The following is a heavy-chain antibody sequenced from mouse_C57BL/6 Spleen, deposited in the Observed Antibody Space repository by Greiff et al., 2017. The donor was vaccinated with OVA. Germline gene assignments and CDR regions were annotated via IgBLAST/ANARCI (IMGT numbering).Heavy chain of an antibody. Sequence: VQLQQSGAELVRPGASVTLSCKASGYTFTDYEMHWVKQTPVHGLEWIGALDPETGGTAYNQKFKGTATLTADKSSSTAYMELLSLITEDSAVYYGRRLVLRRGVDYWGQGTTLTVSS. CDR2: LDPETGGT. CDR3: RRLVLRRGVDY. CDR1: GYTFTDYE. J-gene: IGHJ2*01. V-gene: IGHV1-15*01. D-gene: IGHD1-1*01.